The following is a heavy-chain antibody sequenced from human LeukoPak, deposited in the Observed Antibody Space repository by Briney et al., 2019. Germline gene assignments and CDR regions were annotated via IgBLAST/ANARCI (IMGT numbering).Heavy chain of an antibody. D-gene: IGHD6-19*01. V-gene: IGHV4-30-2*01. Sequence: SETLSLTRAVSGGSISSGGYSWSWIRQPPGKGLEWIGYIYHSGSTYYNPSLKSRVTISVDRSKNQFSLKLSSVTAADTAVYYCARVGYGSGWYLNWFDPWGQGTLVTVSS. J-gene: IGHJ5*02. CDR3: ARVGYGSGWYLNWFDP. CDR1: GGSISSGGYS. CDR2: IYHSGST.